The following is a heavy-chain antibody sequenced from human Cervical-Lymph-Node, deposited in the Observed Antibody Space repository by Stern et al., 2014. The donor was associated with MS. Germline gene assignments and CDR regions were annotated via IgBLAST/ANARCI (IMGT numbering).Heavy chain of an antibody. CDR2: INTKTGNP. D-gene: IGHD4-23*01. J-gene: IGHJ4*02. CDR1: GYNVTTYA. Sequence: VKVVESGSELKKHGASVKVSCKASGYNVTTYATNWVRQTPGQGLEGMGWINTKTGNPTFAQGFTGRFVFSLDTSINTAYLQISSLKTEDSAVYYCATWGAGNSPPLFYWGQGTLVTVSS. V-gene: IGHV7-4-1*02. CDR3: ATWGAGNSPPLFY.